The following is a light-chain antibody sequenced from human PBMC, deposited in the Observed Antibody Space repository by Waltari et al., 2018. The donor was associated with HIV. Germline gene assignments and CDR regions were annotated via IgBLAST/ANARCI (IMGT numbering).Light chain of an antibody. CDR1: SSNIGARARFD. Sequence: QSVLTQPPSVSGAPGQRVTISCTGSSSNIGARARFDVHWYQQLPGTAPNLLIDCNKKRPAGVPARSSGSKSGASASRAITWLQAEDEADNDCQSYDTSRSGSVFGGGTKLTVL. J-gene: IGLJ3*02. CDR2: CNK. V-gene: IGLV1-40*01. CDR3: QSYDTSRSGSV.